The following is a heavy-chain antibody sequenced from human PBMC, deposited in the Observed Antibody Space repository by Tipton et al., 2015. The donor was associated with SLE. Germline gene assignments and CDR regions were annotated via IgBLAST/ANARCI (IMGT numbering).Heavy chain of an antibody. CDR2: IRYDGSNK. D-gene: IGHD5/OR15-5a*01. CDR1: GFTFSSYG. CDR3: AKWVSSQEDYFDD. J-gene: IGHJ4*02. Sequence: SLRLSCAASGFTFSSYGMHWVRQAPGKGLEWVAFIRYDGSNKYYADSVKGRFSISRDISKNTLYLQMNSLRPEDTAVYYCAKWVSSQEDYFDDWGQGTLVTVSS. V-gene: IGHV3-30*02.